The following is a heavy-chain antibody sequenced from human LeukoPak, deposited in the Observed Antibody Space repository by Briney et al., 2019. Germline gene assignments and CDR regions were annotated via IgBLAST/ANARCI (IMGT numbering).Heavy chain of an antibody. V-gene: IGHV3-7*03. J-gene: IGHJ4*02. CDR3: ARENYYGSGSYCFDY. Sequence: GGSLRLSCAASGFTFSSYWMSWVRQAPGKGLEGVANIKQDGSEKYYVDSVKGRFTISRDNAKNSLYLQMNSLRAEDTAVYYCARENYYGSGSYCFDYWGQGTLVTVSS. CDR2: IKQDGSEK. CDR1: GFTFSSYW. D-gene: IGHD3-10*01.